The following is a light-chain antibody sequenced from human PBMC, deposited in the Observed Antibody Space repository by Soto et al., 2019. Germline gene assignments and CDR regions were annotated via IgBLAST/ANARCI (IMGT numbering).Light chain of an antibody. J-gene: IGKJ3*01. V-gene: IGKV1-5*03. Sequence: DIQMTQSPSSLSASVGDRVTITCRASQIITTWLAWYQQKPGKATKLLIYRASNLVNGVPARFSGSGSGTEFTVTISILQPDDFAMYYCQQYEPYSGTFGPGNKVDL. CDR3: QQYEPYSGT. CDR1: QIITTW. CDR2: RAS.